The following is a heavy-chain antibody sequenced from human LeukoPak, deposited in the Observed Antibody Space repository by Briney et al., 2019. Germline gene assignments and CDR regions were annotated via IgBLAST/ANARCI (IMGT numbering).Heavy chain of an antibody. D-gene: IGHD6-13*01. Sequence: ASVKVSCKASGHTFSIYNMHWVRQAPGQGLEWMGIINPSGGSTTNAQKFQGRVTMTRDTSTVYMELSSLRSEDTAVYYCAREGVAATGLDYWGQGTLVTVSS. V-gene: IGHV1-46*01. J-gene: IGHJ4*02. CDR1: GHTFSIYN. CDR3: AREGVAATGLDY. CDR2: INPSGGST.